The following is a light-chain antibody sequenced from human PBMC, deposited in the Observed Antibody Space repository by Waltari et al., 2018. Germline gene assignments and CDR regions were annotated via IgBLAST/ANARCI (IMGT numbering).Light chain of an antibody. CDR3: QQSYSSPYT. CDR1: QSIRSY. V-gene: IGKV1-39*01. CDR2: TAA. J-gene: IGKJ2*01. Sequence: DIQMTQSPSSLSASVGDRVIITCRASQSIRSYLNWYQQKPGKAPKLLIYTAANFQSGFPSRFSGSGSGTDFTLTITSLQPEDFATYYCQQSYSSPYTFGQGTKVETK.